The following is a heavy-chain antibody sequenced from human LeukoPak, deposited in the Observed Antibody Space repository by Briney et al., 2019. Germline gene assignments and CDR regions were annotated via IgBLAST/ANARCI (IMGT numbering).Heavy chain of an antibody. CDR3: ARDPDSSSWLNWFDP. J-gene: IGHJ5*02. Sequence: GGSLRLSCAASGFTLSTYCMSWVRQAPGKGLEWVASIKQDGSAKYYVGSVKGRFTIFRDNAQNSLYLHMNSLRADDTAVYYCARDPDSSSWLNWFDPWGQGTLVTVSS. D-gene: IGHD6-13*01. V-gene: IGHV3-7*01. CDR2: IKQDGSAK. CDR1: GFTLSTYC.